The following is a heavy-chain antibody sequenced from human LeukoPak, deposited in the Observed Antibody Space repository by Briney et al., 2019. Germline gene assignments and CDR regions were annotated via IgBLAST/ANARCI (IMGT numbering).Heavy chain of an antibody. D-gene: IGHD6-6*01. J-gene: IGHJ4*02. Sequence: GGSLRLSCAASGFTFSSYGMHWVRQAPGKGLEWVAFIRYDGSNKYYADSVKGRFTISRDNSKNTLYLQMNSLRAEDTAMYYCARSYTTSSGGLYHFDHWGQGTLVTVSS. V-gene: IGHV3-30*02. CDR2: IRYDGSNK. CDR1: GFTFSSYG. CDR3: ARSYTTSSGGLYHFDH.